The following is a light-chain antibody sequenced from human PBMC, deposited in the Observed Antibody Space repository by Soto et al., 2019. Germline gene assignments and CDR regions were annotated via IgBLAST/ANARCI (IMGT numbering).Light chain of an antibody. V-gene: IGLV2-14*01. CDR3: SSCTSSSTLLYV. Sequence: QSVLTQPASVSGSPGQSTTISCTGTSSDVGYYNYVSWYRQHPSKAPRLMIYEVNNRPSGVSNRFSGSKSGTTASLTISGLQAEDEADYYCSSCTSSSTLLYVFGTGTKVTVL. CDR1: SSDVGYYNY. CDR2: EVN. J-gene: IGLJ1*01.